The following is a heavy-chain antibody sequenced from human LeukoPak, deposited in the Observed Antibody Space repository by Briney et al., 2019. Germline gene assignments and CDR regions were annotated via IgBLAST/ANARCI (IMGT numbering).Heavy chain of an antibody. CDR1: GGTFSSYA. D-gene: IGHD4-17*01. CDR2: IIPIFGTA. J-gene: IGHJ4*02. Sequence: SVKVSCKASGGTFSSYAISWVRQAPGQGLEWMGRIIPIFGTANYTQKFQGRVTITTDESTSTAYMELSSLRSEDTAVYYCAKSLADYGDTRYYFDYWGQGTLVTVSS. CDR3: AKSLADYGDTRYYFDY. V-gene: IGHV1-69*05.